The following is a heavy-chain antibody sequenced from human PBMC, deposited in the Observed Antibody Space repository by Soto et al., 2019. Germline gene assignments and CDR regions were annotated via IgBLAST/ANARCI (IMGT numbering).Heavy chain of an antibody. CDR2: IYYSGST. Sequence: SETMSLTCTVAGGSISSGVYYWSWIRQHPGKGLEWIGYIYYSGSTYYNPSLKSRVTISVDTSKNQFSLKLSSVTAADTAVYYCARTSYDSSGTAADPWGQGTLVTVSS. D-gene: IGHD3-22*01. V-gene: IGHV4-31*03. CDR3: ARTSYDSSGTAADP. CDR1: GGSISSGVYY. J-gene: IGHJ5*02.